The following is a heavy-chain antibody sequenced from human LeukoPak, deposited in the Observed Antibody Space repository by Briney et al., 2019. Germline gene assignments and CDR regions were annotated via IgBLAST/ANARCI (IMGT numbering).Heavy chain of an antibody. CDR2: MSYGGNS. CDR1: GGSIISIHTY. V-gene: IGHV4-39*01. Sequence: SETLSLTCTVSGGSIISIHTYWGWIRQPPGKGLEWIGCMSYGGNSFYTPSLKSRVTISLDASRSQFSLKLDSVTATDTAVYHCARLPTGYPNWFDAWGQGTLVTVSS. J-gene: IGHJ5*02. CDR3: ARLPTGYPNWFDA. D-gene: IGHD3-9*01.